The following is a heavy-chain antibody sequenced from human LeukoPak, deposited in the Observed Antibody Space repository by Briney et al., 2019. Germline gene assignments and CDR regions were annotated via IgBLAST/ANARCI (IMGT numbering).Heavy chain of an antibody. D-gene: IGHD6-19*01. CDR3: ARSLAVAGTTWGYYFDY. J-gene: IGHJ4*02. Sequence: WETLSLTCTVSGGSISSYYWSWIRQPPGKGLEWIGYIYYSGSTNYNPSLKSRVTISVDTSKNQFSLNLSSVTAADTAVYYCARSLAVAGTTWGYYFDYWGQGTLVTVSS. V-gene: IGHV4-59*01. CDR1: GGSISSYY. CDR2: IYYSGST.